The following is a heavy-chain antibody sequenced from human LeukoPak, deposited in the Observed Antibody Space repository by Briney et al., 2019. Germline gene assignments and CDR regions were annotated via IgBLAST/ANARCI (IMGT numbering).Heavy chain of an antibody. CDR3: ARGAGSPNDYYYYYMDV. J-gene: IGHJ6*03. Sequence: PSEALSLTCTVSGGSISSYYWSWIRQPPGKGLEWIGEINHSGSTNYNPSLKSRVTILVDTSKNQFSLKLSSVTAADTAVYYCARGAGSPNDYYYYYMDVWGKGTTVTVSS. CDR1: GGSISSYY. CDR2: INHSGST. D-gene: IGHD2-15*01. V-gene: IGHV4-34*01.